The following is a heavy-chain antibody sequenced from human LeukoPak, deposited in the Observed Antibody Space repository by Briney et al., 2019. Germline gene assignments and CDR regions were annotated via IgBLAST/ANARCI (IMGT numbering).Heavy chain of an antibody. CDR1: GGSISSDY. Sequence: SETLSLTCSVSGGSISSDYWSWIRQPPGKGLEWIGYIYYTGTTNYNSALKSRVTISVDRSTHLFSLKLSSVIAADTAVYYCARGPYYYLDVWGKGTTVTVSS. CDR3: ARGPYYYLDV. V-gene: IGHV4-59*01. CDR2: IYYTGTT. J-gene: IGHJ6*03.